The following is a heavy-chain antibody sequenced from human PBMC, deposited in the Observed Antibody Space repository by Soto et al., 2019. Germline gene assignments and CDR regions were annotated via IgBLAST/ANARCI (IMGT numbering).Heavy chain of an antibody. CDR3: ASLKSTATGPFDY. J-gene: IGHJ4*02. D-gene: IGHD5-18*01. Sequence: ASVKVSCKASGYTFTGYYMHWVRQAPGQGLEWMGWINPNSGGANYAQKFQGRVTMTRDTSISTAYMELSRLRSDDTAVYYCASLKSTATGPFDYWGQGTLVTVSS. CDR1: GYTFTGYY. V-gene: IGHV1-2*02. CDR2: INPNSGGA.